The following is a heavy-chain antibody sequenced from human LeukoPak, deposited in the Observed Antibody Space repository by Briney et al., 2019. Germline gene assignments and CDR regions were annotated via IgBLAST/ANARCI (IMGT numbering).Heavy chain of an antibody. CDR1: GFPFSNAW. CDR3: TRGYSSSWYYY. J-gene: IGHJ4*02. CDR2: IKSKTDGGTT. V-gene: IGHV3-15*01. D-gene: IGHD6-13*01. Sequence: GGSLRLSCAASGFPFSNAWMSWVRQAPGKGLEWVGRIKSKTDGGTTDYAAPVKGRFTISRDDSKNTLYLQMNSLKTEDTAVYYCTRGYSSSWYYYWGQGTLVTVSS.